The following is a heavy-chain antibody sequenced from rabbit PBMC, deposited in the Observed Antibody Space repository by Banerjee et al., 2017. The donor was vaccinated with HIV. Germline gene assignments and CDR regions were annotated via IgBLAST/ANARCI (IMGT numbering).Heavy chain of an antibody. V-gene: IGHV1S45*01. Sequence: QEQLEESGGGLVKPEGSLTLTCKASGFSFSNKYVMCWVRQAPGKGLEGIACINTSSGITVYASWAKGRFTISKTSSTTVALQMHSLTAADTATYFCARDLAGVIGLNFNLCGQGTLVIVS. CDR2: INTSSGIT. CDR1: GFSFSNKYV. D-gene: IGHD4-1*01. CDR3: ARDLAGVIGLNFNL. J-gene: IGHJ4*01.